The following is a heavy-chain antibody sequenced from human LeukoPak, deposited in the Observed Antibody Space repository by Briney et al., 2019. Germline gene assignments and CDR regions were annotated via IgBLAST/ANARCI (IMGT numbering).Heavy chain of an antibody. Sequence: SVKVSCKASEGTFSSYAISWVRQAPGQGLEWMGRIIPILGIANYAQKFQGRVTITADKSTSTAYMELSSLRSEDTAVYYCASNPSFYDSSGYYTDYWGQGTLVTVSS. CDR2: IIPILGIA. CDR3: ASNPSFYDSSGYYTDY. D-gene: IGHD3-22*01. V-gene: IGHV1-69*04. CDR1: EGTFSSYA. J-gene: IGHJ4*02.